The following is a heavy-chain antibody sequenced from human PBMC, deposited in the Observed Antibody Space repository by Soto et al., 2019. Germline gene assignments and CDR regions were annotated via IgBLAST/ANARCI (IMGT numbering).Heavy chain of an antibody. CDR1: VFSLSTSGVG. J-gene: IGHJ5*02. Sequence: SGPTLVNPTQTLTLTCTFSVFSLSTSGVGVGWIRQPPGKALEWLAIIYWDDDKRYSPSLKSRLTITKDTSKNQVVLTMTNMDPVDTATYYCAHYTVHREYHWFDPWGQGTLVTVSS. D-gene: IGHD4-4*01. CDR2: IYWDDDK. CDR3: AHYTVHREYHWFDP. V-gene: IGHV2-5*02.